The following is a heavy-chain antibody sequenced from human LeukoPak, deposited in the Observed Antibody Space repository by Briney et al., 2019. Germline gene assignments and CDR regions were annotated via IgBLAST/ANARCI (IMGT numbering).Heavy chain of an antibody. CDR1: GFTFSDHY. CDR2: ISGSGGST. D-gene: IGHD6-19*01. Sequence: GGSLRLSCAASGFTFSDHYMDWVRQAPGKGLEWVSAISGSGGSTYYADSVKGRFTISRDNTKNTLYLQMNSLRAEDTAVYYCAKANSYSSGSRYFDYWGQGTLVTVSS. J-gene: IGHJ4*02. V-gene: IGHV3-23*01. CDR3: AKANSYSSGSRYFDY.